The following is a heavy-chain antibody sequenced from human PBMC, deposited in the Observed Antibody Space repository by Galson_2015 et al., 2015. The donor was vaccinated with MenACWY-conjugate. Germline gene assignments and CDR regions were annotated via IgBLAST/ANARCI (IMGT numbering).Heavy chain of an antibody. CDR1: GFTFDEYG. D-gene: IGHD4-17*01. J-gene: IGHJ6*01. Sequence: SLRLSCAASGFTFDEYGMSWVRHAPGMGPEWVSVINWNGVSTDYADSVKGRFTISRDNAVNSLYLQMNSLTAADTALYYCARDRATVTNYYYYGMDVWGQGTTVTVSS. CDR3: ARDRATVTNYYYYGMDV. CDR2: INWNGVST. V-gene: IGHV3-20*04.